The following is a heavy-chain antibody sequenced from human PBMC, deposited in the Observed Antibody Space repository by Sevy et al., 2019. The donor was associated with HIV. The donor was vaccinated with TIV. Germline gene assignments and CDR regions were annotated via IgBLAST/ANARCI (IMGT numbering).Heavy chain of an antibody. J-gene: IGHJ6*02. CDR3: AKDTAPHYYDSSGQYYYYYGMVV. CDR1: GFTFDDYA. D-gene: IGHD3-22*01. CDR2: ISWKSGSI. Sequence: GGSLRLSCAASGFTFDDYAMHWVRQAPGKGLEWVSGISWKSGSIGYADSVKGRFTISRDNAKNSLYLQMNSLRAEDTALDYCAKDTAPHYYDSSGQYYYYYGMVVWGQGTTVTVSS. V-gene: IGHV3-9*01.